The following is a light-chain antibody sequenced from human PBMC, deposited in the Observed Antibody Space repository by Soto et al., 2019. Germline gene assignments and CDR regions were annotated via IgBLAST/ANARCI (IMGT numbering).Light chain of an antibody. J-gene: IGLJ1*01. V-gene: IGLV1-51*01. CDR3: SSYAGINNLGV. Sequence: QSVLTQPPSVSAAPGQKVTISCSGSSSNIGKRYVSWYQQFPGTAPKLLIYDDNKRPSGIPDRFSGSKSGNTASLTVSGLQAEDEADYYCSSYAGINNLGVFGTGTKVTVL. CDR1: SSNIGKRY. CDR2: DDN.